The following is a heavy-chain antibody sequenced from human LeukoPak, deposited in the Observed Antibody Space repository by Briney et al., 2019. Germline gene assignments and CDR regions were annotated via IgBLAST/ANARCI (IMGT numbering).Heavy chain of an antibody. D-gene: IGHD3-10*01. CDR3: AVLLGGFDY. V-gene: IGHV4-39*07. CDR2: IYYSGST. CDR1: GGSISSSSYY. Sequence: SETLSLTCPVSGGSISSSSYYWGWIRPPPGKGLEWIGSIYYSGSTYYNPSLKSRVTISVDTSKNQFSLKLSSVTAADTAVYYCAVLLGGFDYWGQGTLVTVSS. J-gene: IGHJ4*02.